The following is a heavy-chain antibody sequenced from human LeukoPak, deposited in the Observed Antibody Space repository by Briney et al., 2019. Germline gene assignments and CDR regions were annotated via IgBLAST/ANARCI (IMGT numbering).Heavy chain of an antibody. V-gene: IGHV3-7*01. D-gene: IGHD3-22*01. J-gene: IGHJ3*02. Sequence: PGGSLRLSCAASGFTFSSYWMSWVRQAPGKGLEWVANIKQDGSEKYYVDSVKGRFTISRDNAKNSLYLQMNSLRAEDTAVYYCARRTYYYDSSGYYSREAFDIWGQGTMVTVSS. CDR1: GFTFSSYW. CDR2: IKQDGSEK. CDR3: ARRTYYYDSSGYYSREAFDI.